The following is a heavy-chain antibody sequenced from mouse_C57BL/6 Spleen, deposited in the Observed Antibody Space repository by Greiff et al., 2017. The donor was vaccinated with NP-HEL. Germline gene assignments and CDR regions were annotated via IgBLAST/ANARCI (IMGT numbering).Heavy chain of an antibody. V-gene: IGHV1-52*01. CDR3: ARGDYDYDKYFDV. CDR1: GYTFTSYW. Sequence: QVQLQQPGAELVRPGSSVKLSCKASGYTFTSYWMHWVKQRPIQGLEWIGNIDPSDSETHYNQKFKDKATLTVDKSSSTAYMQLSSLTSEDSAVYYCARGDYDYDKYFDVWGTRTTVTVSS. D-gene: IGHD2-4*01. CDR2: IDPSDSET. J-gene: IGHJ1*03.